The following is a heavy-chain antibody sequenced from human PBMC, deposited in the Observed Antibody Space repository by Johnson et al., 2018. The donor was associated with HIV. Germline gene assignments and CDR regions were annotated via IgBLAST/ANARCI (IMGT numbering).Heavy chain of an antibody. V-gene: IGHV3-33*01. CDR3: ARGHGSDAFDI. CDR1: GFTFSSYG. CDR2: IWYDGSNK. J-gene: IGHJ3*02. D-gene: IGHD2-2*03. Sequence: QVQLVESGGGVVQPGRSLRLSCAASGFTFSSYGMHWVRQAPGKGLEWVAVIWYDGSNKYYADSVKGRFTISRDNSKNTLYLQMNSLRAEDTAVYYCARGHGSDAFDIWGQGTMVTVSS.